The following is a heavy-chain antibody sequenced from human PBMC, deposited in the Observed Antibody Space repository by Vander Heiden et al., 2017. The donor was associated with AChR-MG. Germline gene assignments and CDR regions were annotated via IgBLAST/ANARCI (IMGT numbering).Heavy chain of an antibody. J-gene: IGHJ5*02. V-gene: IGHV3-30*18. CDR3: AKGGYYYGSGSYNPNWFDP. Sequence: QVQLVESGGGVVQPGRSLRLSCAASGFTFSSYGIHWVRQAPGKGLEWVAVISYDGSNKYYADSVKGRFTISRDNSKNTLYLQMNSLRAEDTAVYYCAKGGYYYGSGSYNPNWFDPWGQGTLVTVSS. CDR1: GFTFSSYG. CDR2: ISYDGSNK. D-gene: IGHD3-10*01.